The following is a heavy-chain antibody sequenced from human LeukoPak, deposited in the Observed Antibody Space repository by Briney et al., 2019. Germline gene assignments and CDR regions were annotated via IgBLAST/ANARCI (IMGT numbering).Heavy chain of an antibody. CDR3: ARGRYCGSTSCPPGPY. CDR2: INHGGST. Sequence: PSETLSLTCTVSGGSISSSSYSWTWIRQPPGKGLEWIGEINHGGSTNYNPSLKSRVTISVDTSKNQFSLNLNSVTAADTAVYYCARGRYCGSTSCPPGPYWGQGTLVTVSS. V-gene: IGHV4-39*07. D-gene: IGHD2-2*01. J-gene: IGHJ4*02. CDR1: GGSISSSSYS.